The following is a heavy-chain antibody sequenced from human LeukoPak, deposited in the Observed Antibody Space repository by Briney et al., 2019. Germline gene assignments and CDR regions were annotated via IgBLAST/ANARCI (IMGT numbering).Heavy chain of an antibody. V-gene: IGHV4-61*08. CDR2: IYYISNT. CDR3: ARTQSQSGSYRYYFGY. CDR1: GASFGSAGYH. D-gene: IGHD1-26*01. Sequence: PSETLSLTCTVSGASFGSAGYHWSWIRQPPGGGLEWIGYIYYISNTNYNPSLKSRVTMSVDPSKNQFSLKLNSVTAADTAVYYCARTQSQSGSYRYYFGYWGQGTLVTVSS. J-gene: IGHJ4*02.